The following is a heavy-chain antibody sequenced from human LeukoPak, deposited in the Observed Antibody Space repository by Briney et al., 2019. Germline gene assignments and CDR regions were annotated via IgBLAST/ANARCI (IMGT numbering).Heavy chain of an antibody. CDR2: IYYSGST. D-gene: IGHD3-10*01. V-gene: IGHV4-59*01. Sequence: SETLSLTCTVSGGSISSYYWSWIRQPPGKGLEWIGYIYYSGSTNYNPSLKSRVTISVDTSKNQFSLKLSSVTAADTAVYYCARANPMVRGVINYYGMDVWGQGTTVTVSS. J-gene: IGHJ6*02. CDR3: ARANPMVRGVINYYGMDV. CDR1: GGSISSYY.